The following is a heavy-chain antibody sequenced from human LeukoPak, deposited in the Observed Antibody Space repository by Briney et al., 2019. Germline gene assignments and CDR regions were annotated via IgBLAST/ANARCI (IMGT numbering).Heavy chain of an antibody. Sequence: SSETLSLTCTVSGGSISSGGYYWSWIRQHPGKGLEWIGYIYYSGSTYYNPSLKSRVTISVDTSKNQFSLKLSSVTAADTAVYYCARKEVADVTQFDYWGQGTLVTVSS. CDR3: ARKEVADVTQFDY. CDR1: GGSISSGGYY. CDR2: IYYSGST. V-gene: IGHV4-31*03. D-gene: IGHD6-19*01. J-gene: IGHJ4*02.